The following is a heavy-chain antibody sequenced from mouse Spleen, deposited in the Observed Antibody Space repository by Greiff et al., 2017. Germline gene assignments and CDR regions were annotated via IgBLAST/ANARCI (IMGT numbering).Heavy chain of an antibody. Sequence: EVKLMESGGGLVKPGGSLKLSCAASGFTFSSYAMSWVRQTPEKRLEWVATISSGGSYTYYPDSVKGRFTISRDNAKNTLYLQMSSLRSEDTAMYYCARHNYGSSPYFDYWGQGTTLTVSS. J-gene: IGHJ2*01. D-gene: IGHD1-1*01. CDR2: ISSGGSYT. CDR3: ARHNYGSSPYFDY. CDR1: GFTFSSYA. V-gene: IGHV5-9-3*01.